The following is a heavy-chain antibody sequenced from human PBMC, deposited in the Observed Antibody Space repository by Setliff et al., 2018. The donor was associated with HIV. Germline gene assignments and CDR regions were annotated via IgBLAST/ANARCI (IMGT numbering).Heavy chain of an antibody. V-gene: IGHV4-34*01. CDR2: INPSGLT. J-gene: IGHJ6*03. D-gene: IGHD2-8*02. CDR3: ARVSKTYWYSIPRNYYYHMDV. CDR1: CGSFSDYY. Sequence: TLSLTCAVSCGSFSDYYWSWIRQPPGKGLEWIGEINPSGLTIQRPSFGSRVTISIDTSKNQFSLKLTSVSAADTAVYYCARVSKTYWYSIPRNYYYHMDVWGKGTTVTVSS.